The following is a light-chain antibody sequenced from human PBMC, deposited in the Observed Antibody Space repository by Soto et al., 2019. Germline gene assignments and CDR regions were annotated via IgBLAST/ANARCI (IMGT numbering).Light chain of an antibody. J-gene: IGLJ3*02. V-gene: IGLV2-8*01. CDR3: TSYAGSNVL. CDR2: EVS. CDR1: SSDVGRYNY. Sequence: QSALTQPPSASGSPGQSVTISYTGTSSDVGRYNYVSWYQHHPGRAPKLIIFEVSQRPSGVPDRFSGSKSGNTASLTVSGLQAEDEADYYCTSYAGSNVLFGGGTKVTVL.